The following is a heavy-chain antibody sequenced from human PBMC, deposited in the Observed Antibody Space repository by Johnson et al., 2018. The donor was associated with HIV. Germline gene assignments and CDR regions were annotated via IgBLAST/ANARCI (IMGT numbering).Heavy chain of an antibody. CDR2: ISYDGSNK. D-gene: IGHD6-6*01. CDR3: AKDRGAARAFDAFDI. J-gene: IGHJ3*02. Sequence: QVQLVESGGGVVQPGRSLRVSCGTSGFTFSSFDMHWVRQAPGKGLEWVAVISYDGSNKYYADSVKGRFTISRDNSKNTLYLQMNSLRAEDTAVYYCAKDRGAARAFDAFDIWGQGTMVTVSS. CDR1: GFTFSSFD. V-gene: IGHV3-30*18.